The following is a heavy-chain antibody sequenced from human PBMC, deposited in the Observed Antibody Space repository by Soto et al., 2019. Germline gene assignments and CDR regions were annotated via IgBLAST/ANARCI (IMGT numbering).Heavy chain of an antibody. Sequence: EVQLVESGGGLVKPGGSLRPSCAASGFTFSSYSMNWVRQAPGKGLEWVSSISSSSSYIYYADSVKGRFTISRDNAKNSLYLQMNSLRAEDTAVYYCATPGDFWSGFTPSWGQGTLVTVSS. D-gene: IGHD3-3*01. CDR3: ATPGDFWSGFTPS. CDR2: ISSSSSYI. J-gene: IGHJ5*02. CDR1: GFTFSSYS. V-gene: IGHV3-21*01.